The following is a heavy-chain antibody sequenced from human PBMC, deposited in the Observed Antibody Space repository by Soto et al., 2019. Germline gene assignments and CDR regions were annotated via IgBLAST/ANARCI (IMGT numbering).Heavy chain of an antibody. V-gene: IGHV3-23*01. CDR2: ISGSGGTS. Sequence: GGSLRLSCAASGFTFSSYAMSWVRQAPGKGLEWVSAISGSGGTSYYADSVKGRFTISRDNSKNTLYLQMNSLRVEDTASYYCAKDLVGLSGGAFDVWGQGTMVTVSS. CDR3: AKDLVGLSGGAFDV. D-gene: IGHD3-16*01. J-gene: IGHJ3*01. CDR1: GFTFSSYA.